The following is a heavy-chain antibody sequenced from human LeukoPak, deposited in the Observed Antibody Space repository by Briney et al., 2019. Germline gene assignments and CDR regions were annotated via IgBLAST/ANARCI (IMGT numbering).Heavy chain of an antibody. CDR1: GXTXXXXX. J-gene: IGHJ4*02. CDR3: VSSLGGNGN. CDR2: INTDGSTT. D-gene: IGHD2-8*01. Sequence: GGSLRLSCXASGXTXXXXXXXXXXXXXGXXLVWVSRINTDGSTTXXXDXXKGRXXXXXDXAXNTLYLQMNSLRAEDTAVYYCVSSLGGNGNWGQGTLVTVSS. V-gene: IGHV3-74*01.